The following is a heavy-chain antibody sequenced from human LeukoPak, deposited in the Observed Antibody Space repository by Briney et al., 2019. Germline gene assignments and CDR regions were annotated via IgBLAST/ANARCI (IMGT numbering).Heavy chain of an antibody. Sequence: GRSLRLSCAASGFTFSSYAMHWARQAPGKGLEWLAVISYDGSNKYYADSVKGRFTISRDASKNTLYLQMNSLRAEDTAVYYCARGRYYFGSGSYPQDYWGQGTLVTVSS. CDR3: ARGRYYFGSGSYPQDY. D-gene: IGHD3-10*01. CDR2: ISYDGSNK. J-gene: IGHJ4*02. V-gene: IGHV3-30-3*01. CDR1: GFTFSSYA.